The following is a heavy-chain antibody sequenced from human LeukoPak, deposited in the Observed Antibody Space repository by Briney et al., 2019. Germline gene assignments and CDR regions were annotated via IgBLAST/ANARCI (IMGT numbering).Heavy chain of an antibody. Sequence: GGSLRLSCAASGFTLRKYWMHWVRQAPGKGPVWVSRINPEGSRIDYADSVRGRFTISRDSAKNTLYLQMNSLRAEDTAMYYCSRDFVGADDYWGQGTLVTVSS. CDR1: GFTLRKYW. CDR3: SRDFVGADDY. V-gene: IGHV3-74*01. J-gene: IGHJ4*02. CDR2: INPEGSRI. D-gene: IGHD1-26*01.